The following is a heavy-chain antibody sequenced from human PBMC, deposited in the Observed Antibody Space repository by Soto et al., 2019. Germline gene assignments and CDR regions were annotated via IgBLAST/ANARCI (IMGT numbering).Heavy chain of an antibody. V-gene: IGHV1-69*01. D-gene: IGHD6-19*01. Sequence: QVQLVQSGAEVKKPGSSVKVSCKASGGTFSSYTFNWVRQAPGQGLEWMGGIIPILDTTNYAQKFQGRVTITANESTSTAYMELRSLRLEDTAVYYCARLISAWFHTADNPDYWGQGTLVTVSS. CDR2: IIPILDTT. CDR3: ARLISAWFHTADNPDY. J-gene: IGHJ4*02. CDR1: GGTFSSYT.